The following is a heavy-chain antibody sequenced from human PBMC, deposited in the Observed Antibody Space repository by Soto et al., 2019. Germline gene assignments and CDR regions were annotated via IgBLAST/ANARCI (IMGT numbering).Heavy chain of an antibody. V-gene: IGHV1-46*01. D-gene: IGHD6-13*01. CDR3: ARGGRTSYSSSWYWIGYFDY. J-gene: IGHJ4*02. CDR2: INPSGGST. CDR1: GYTFTSYY. Sequence: GASVKVSCKASGYTFTSYYMHWVRQAPGQGLEWMGIINPSGGSTSYAQKFQGRVTMTRDTSTSTVYMELSRLRSEDTAVYYCARGGRTSYSSSWYWIGYFDYWGQGTLVTVSS.